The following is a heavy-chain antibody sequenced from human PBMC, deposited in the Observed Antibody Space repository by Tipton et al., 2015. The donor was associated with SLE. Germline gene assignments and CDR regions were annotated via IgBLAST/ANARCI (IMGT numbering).Heavy chain of an antibody. CDR3: ARGRVYGGNRDI. CDR2: IYYSGST. D-gene: IGHD4-23*01. V-gene: IGHV4-59*01. Sequence: LRLSCTVSGGSISSYHWNWIRQPPGKGLEWIGYIYYSGSTNYNPSLKSRVTISVNTSKNQFSLKLSSVTAADTAVYYCARGRVYGGNRDIWGQGTMVTVSS. CDR1: GGSISSYH. J-gene: IGHJ3*02.